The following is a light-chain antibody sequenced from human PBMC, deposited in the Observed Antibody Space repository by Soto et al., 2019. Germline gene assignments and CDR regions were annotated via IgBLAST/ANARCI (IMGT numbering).Light chain of an antibody. V-gene: IGLV2-14*01. J-gene: IGLJ1*01. CDR3: SSYTSSSTYV. CDR2: NVS. Sequence: QSALTQPASVSGSPGQSITISCTGTSSDVGGYNSVSWYQQHPGKAPKLMIYNVSNRPSGVSNRFSGSKSGNTASLTISGLQAEDEADYYCSSYTSSSTYVFGTGTKVTLL. CDR1: SSDVGGYNS.